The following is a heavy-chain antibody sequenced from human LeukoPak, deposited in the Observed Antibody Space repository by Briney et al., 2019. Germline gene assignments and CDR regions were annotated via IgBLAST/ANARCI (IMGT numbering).Heavy chain of an antibody. J-gene: IGHJ4*02. CDR3: ARGPRRCSSTSCFEGYYFDY. D-gene: IGHD2-2*01. CDR1: GGSISSDY. V-gene: IGHV4-59*12. CDR2: IYYSGAT. Sequence: SETLSLTCTVSGGSISSDYWSWIRQPPGKGLEWMGCIYYSGATNYNPSLKSRVTISVDTSKNQFSLKLTSVTAADTAVYYCARGPRRCSSTSCFEGYYFDYWGQGTLVTVSS.